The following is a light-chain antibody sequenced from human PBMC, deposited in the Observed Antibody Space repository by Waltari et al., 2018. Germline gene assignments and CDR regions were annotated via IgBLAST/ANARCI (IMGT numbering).Light chain of an antibody. CDR2: DVS. CDR3: CSYAGSYTYV. CDR1: SSDVGGYTY. Sequence: QAALTQPRAVSGSPGQSVPISCTGPSSDVGGYTYVSWYQQHPGKAPKLMIYDVSKRPSGVPDRFSGSKSGNTASLTISGLQAEDEADYYCCSYAGSYTYVFGTGTKVTVL. V-gene: IGLV2-11*01. J-gene: IGLJ1*01.